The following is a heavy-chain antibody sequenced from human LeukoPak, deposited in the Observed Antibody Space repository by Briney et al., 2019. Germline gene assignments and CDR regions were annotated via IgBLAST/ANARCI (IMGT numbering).Heavy chain of an antibody. CDR1: GFTFISYT. CDR2: ISNSNNDI. J-gene: IGHJ4*02. D-gene: IGHD3-22*01. Sequence: PGGSLRLSCAASGFTFISYTMNWVRQAPGKGLEWVSSISNSNNDIYYADSVKGRIAISRDNAKNSLYLQMNSLRAEDTAVYYCATHYYDSSGYYYPFDSWGQGTLVTVSS. CDR3: ATHYYDSSGYYYPFDS. V-gene: IGHV3-21*04.